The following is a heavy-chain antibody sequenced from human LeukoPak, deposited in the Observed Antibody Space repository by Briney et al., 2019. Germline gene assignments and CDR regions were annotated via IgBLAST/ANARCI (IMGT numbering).Heavy chain of an antibody. D-gene: IGHD2-8*01. CDR2: IYYSGST. CDR3: ARQIQWRWFDP. J-gene: IGHJ5*02. Sequence: SETLSLTCAVSGGSISSNSYYWGWIRQPPGKGLEWIGSIYYSGSTYYNPSLKSRVTISVDTSKNQFSLKLSSVTAADTAVYYCARQIQWRWFDPWGQGTLVTVSS. CDR1: GGSISSNSYY. V-gene: IGHV4-39*01.